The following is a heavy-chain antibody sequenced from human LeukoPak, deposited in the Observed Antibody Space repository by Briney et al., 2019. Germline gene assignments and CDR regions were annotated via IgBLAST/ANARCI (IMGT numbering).Heavy chain of an antibody. J-gene: IGHJ4*02. D-gene: IGHD5-18*01. CDR1: GFTFSSYG. CDR2: ISYDGSNK. V-gene: IGHV3-30*18. Sequence: GGSLRLSCAAFGFTFSSYGMHWVRQAPGKGLEWVAVISYDGSNKYYADSVKGRFTISRDNSKNTLYLQMNSLRAEDTAVYYCAKAGYGYGVASRYWGQGTLVTVSS. CDR3: AKAGYGYGVASRY.